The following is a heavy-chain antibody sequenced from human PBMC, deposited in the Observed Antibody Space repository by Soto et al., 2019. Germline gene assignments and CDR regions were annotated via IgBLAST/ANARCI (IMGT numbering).Heavy chain of an antibody. V-gene: IGHV4-30-4*01. CDR3: ARDVYYGSGSYSYYFDY. D-gene: IGHD3-10*01. CDR2: IYYSGST. J-gene: IGHJ4*02. Sequence: SETLSLTCTVSGGSISSGDYYWSWIRQPPGKGLEWIGYIYYSGSTYYNPPLKSRVTISVDTSKNQFSLKLSSVTAADTAVYYCARDVYYGSGSYSYYFDYWGQGTLVTVSS. CDR1: GGSISSGDYY.